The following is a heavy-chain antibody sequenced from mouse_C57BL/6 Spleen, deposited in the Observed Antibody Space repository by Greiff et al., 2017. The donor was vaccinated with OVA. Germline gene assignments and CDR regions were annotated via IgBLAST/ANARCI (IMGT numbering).Heavy chain of an antibody. CDR1: GYAFSSSW. CDR2: IYPGDGDT. J-gene: IGHJ3*01. D-gene: IGHD2-5*01. Sequence: VQVVESGPELVKPGASVKISCKASGYAFSSSWMNWVKQRPGKGLEWIGRIYPGDGDTNYNGKFKGKATLTADKSSSTAYMQLSSLTSEDSAVYYCARLGSNSRFAYWGQGTLVTVSA. V-gene: IGHV1-82*01. CDR3: ARLGSNSRFAY.